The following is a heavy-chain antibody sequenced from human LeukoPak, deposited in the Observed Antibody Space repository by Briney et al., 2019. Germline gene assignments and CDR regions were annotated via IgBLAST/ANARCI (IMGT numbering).Heavy chain of an antibody. CDR3: ARVASNYDFDY. D-gene: IGHD4-11*01. V-gene: IGHV3-13*01. Sequence: GGSLRLSCTASGFTFSSYDMHWVRQGTGKGLEWVSAIGTAGDTYYGGSVKGRFTISRENAKNSLYLQMNSLRAGDTALYYCARVASNYDFDYWGQGTLVTVSS. CDR2: IGTAGDT. J-gene: IGHJ4*02. CDR1: GFTFSSYD.